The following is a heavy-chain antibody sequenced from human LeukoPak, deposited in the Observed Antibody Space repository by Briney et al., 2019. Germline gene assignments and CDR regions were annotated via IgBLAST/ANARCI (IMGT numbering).Heavy chain of an antibody. CDR2: IYPGDSDT. CDR3: GRHGNGFGSSSNYYYYYGMDV. CDR1: GYSFTSYW. J-gene: IGHJ6*02. V-gene: IGHV5-51*01. Sequence: GESLKISCKGSGYSFTSYWIGWVRQMPGKGLEWMGIIYPGDSDTRYSPSFQGQVTISADKSISTAYLQWSSLKASDTAMYYCGRHGNGFGSSSNYYYYYGMDVWGQGTTVTVSS. D-gene: IGHD3-10*01.